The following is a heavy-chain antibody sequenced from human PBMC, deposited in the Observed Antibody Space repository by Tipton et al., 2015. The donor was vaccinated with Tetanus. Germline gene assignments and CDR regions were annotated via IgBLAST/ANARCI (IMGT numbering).Heavy chain of an antibody. Sequence: SLRLSCEVSGFVFSSYTMNWVRQAPGKGLEWVSYMSGSSNTIYLADSVRGRMTTSRDNAKNSLYLRMDSLRVEDTAVYYCGTLVRGVLLTRVIEYWGQGALVTVSS. V-gene: IGHV3-48*04. D-gene: IGHD3-10*01. CDR3: GTLVRGVLLTRVIEY. CDR2: MSGSSNTI. J-gene: IGHJ4*02. CDR1: GFVFSSYT.